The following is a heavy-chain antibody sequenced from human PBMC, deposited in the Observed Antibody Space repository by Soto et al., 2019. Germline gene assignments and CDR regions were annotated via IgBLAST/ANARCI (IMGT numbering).Heavy chain of an antibody. CDR1: GGSISSYY. D-gene: IGHD3-3*01. Sequence: PSETLSLTCTVSGGSISSYYWSWVRQPPGKGLEWIGYLYYSGSTNYNPSLRSRVTISVDTSKNQFSLKLSSVTAADTAVYYCARQKSIFGVVATFASWGQGTLVTVSS. CDR3: ARQKSIFGVVATFAS. CDR2: LYYSGST. J-gene: IGHJ1*01. V-gene: IGHV4-59*08.